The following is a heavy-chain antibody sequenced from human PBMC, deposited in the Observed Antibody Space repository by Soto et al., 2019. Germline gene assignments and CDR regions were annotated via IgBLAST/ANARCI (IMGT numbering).Heavy chain of an antibody. CDR3: ATQGGYFPYYYYYYVDALDV. D-gene: IGHD3-22*01. J-gene: IGHJ6*02. Sequence: EVHLLESGGGLVQPGGFLRLSCAASGFTFSIYAMSWVRQAPGRGLEWVSVISGDGGNTYYADSVKGRFTTSRDNSKNTLYLQMNSLRAEDTAVYYCATQGGYFPYYYYYYVDALDVWGQGTTVAVSS. CDR1: GFTFSIYA. CDR2: ISGDGGNT. V-gene: IGHV3-23*01.